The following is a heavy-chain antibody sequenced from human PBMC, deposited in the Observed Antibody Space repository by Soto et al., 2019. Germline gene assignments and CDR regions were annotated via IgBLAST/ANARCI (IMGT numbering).Heavy chain of an antibody. D-gene: IGHD6-13*01. V-gene: IGHV3-30*04. CDR3: AREGALGTAAGTFDY. CDR1: GFSFRMFA. CDR2: TFDNGRDQ. Sequence: QVHLGESGGGVVRPGRSLRLSCAASGFSFRMFAMHWVRQPLGKGLEWGGVTFDNGRDQYYADAVQGRFTISTDNFNNTVYLHMNSLRPEDTAVYYCAREGALGTAAGTFDYWGQGTLVTVSS. J-gene: IGHJ4*02.